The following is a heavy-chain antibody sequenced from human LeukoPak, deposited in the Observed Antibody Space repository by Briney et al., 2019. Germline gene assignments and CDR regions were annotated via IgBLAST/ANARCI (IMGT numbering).Heavy chain of an antibody. CDR3: ARGDTIFGVVPPLFDY. J-gene: IGHJ4*02. CDR2: INPSGGST. V-gene: IGHV1-46*01. CDR1: GYTFTSYY. D-gene: IGHD3-3*01. Sequence: ASVKVSCKASGYTFTSYYMHWVRQAPGQGLEWMGIINPSGGSTSYAQKFQGRVTMTRDTSTSTVYMELSSLRSEDTAVYYCARGDTIFGVVPPLFDYWGQGTLVTVSS.